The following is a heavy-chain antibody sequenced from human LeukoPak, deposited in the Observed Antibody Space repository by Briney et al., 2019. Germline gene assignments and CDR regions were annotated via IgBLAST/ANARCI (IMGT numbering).Heavy chain of an antibody. CDR3: AKEQDNLLLLSHFDS. V-gene: IGHV3-23*01. J-gene: IGHJ4*02. Sequence: GGSLRLSCAASGFTFNNYAMNWVRQTPGKGLQWVSAVSGDGQRTFYADSVKGRFTIFRDNSMNTLSLQMNSLRVEDTAVYYCAKEQDNLLLLSHFDSWGQGNLVTVSA. D-gene: IGHD1-14*01. CDR1: GFTFNNYA. CDR2: VSGDGQRT.